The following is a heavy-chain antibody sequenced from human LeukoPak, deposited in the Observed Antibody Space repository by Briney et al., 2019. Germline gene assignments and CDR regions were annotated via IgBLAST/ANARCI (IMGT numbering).Heavy chain of an antibody. J-gene: IGHJ5*02. D-gene: IGHD4-17*01. CDR1: GYTFTSYG. V-gene: IGHV1-18*01. CDR3: ARVPDYVLTWVDP. CDR2: ISAYNGNT. Sequence: ASVKVSCKASGYTFTSYGISCVRDAPGQGREWMGWISAYNGNTNYAQKLQGRVTMTTDTSTSTAYMELRSLRSDDTAVYYCARVPDYVLTWVDPWGQGTLVTVSS.